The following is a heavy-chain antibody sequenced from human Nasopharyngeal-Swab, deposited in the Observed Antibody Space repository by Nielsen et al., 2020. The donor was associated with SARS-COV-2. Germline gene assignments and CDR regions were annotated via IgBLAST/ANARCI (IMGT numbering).Heavy chain of an antibody. J-gene: IGHJ6*03. Sequence: GGSLRLSCAASGFTFDDYAMHWVRQAPGKGLVWVSGISWNSGSIGYADSVKGRFTISRDNAKNSLYLQMNSLRAEDTALYYCAKDGGYSYGSYYYYYMDVWGKGTTVTVSS. CDR1: GFTFDDYA. D-gene: IGHD5-18*01. V-gene: IGHV3-9*01. CDR3: AKDGGYSYGSYYYYYMDV. CDR2: ISWNSGSI.